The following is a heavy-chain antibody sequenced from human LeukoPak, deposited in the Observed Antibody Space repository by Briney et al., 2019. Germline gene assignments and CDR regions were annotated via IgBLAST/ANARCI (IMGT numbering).Heavy chain of an antibody. CDR2: IGTAGDT. D-gene: IGHD6-13*01. J-gene: IGHJ4*02. CDR3: ARSPSYSSSWYALDS. Sequence: GGSLRLSCEASGFSFSGYDMHWVRQATGKGLEWVSAIGTAGDTYYSDFVRGRFTISRENAKNSLDLQMHSLRAGNTAVYYCARSPSYSSSWYALDSWGQGTLVTVSS. V-gene: IGHV3-13*01. CDR1: GFSFSGYD.